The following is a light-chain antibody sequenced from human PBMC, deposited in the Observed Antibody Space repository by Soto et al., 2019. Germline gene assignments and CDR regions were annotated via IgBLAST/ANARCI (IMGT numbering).Light chain of an antibody. V-gene: IGKV1-5*03. J-gene: IGKJ1*01. CDR2: KAS. CDR3: QQYHSYPVT. CDR1: QSISNW. Sequence: DIQMTQSPSTLSASVGEGVTITCRASQSISNWLAWYQKKQGKAPKLLIFKASNLESGVPSRFSGRGSGTEFTLTISSLQPDDFATYYCQQYHSYPVTFGQGTKVEV.